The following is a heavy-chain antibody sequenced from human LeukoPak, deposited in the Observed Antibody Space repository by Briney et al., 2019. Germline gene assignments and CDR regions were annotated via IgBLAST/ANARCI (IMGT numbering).Heavy chain of an antibody. D-gene: IGHD1-26*01. CDR2: INPSGGSS. CDR3: ARVTNMWELAH. CDR1: GYTFTSYY. Sequence: ASVKVSCKASGYTFTSYYMHWVRQAPGQGLEWMGIINPSGGSSSYAQKFQGRVTMTRDTSTSTVYMELSSLRSEDTAVYYCARVTNMWELAHWGQGTLVTVSS. V-gene: IGHV1-46*01. J-gene: IGHJ4*02.